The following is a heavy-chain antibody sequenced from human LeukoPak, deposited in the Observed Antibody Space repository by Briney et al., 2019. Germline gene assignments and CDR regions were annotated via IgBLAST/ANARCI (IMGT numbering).Heavy chain of an antibody. J-gene: IGHJ4*02. CDR3: ARERWLQLRVPLIDY. D-gene: IGHD5-24*01. V-gene: IGHV4-61*02. CDR1: GGSISSGSYY. Sequence: SQTLSLTCTVSGGSISSGSYYWSWIRQPAGKGLEWIGRIYTSGSTNYNPSLKSRVTISVETSKNQFSLKLSSVTAADTAVYYCARERWLQLRVPLIDYWGQGTLVTVSS. CDR2: IYTSGST.